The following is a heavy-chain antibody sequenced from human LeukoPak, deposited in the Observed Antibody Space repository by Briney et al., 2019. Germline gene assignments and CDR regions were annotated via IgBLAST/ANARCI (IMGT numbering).Heavy chain of an antibody. V-gene: IGHV1-8*01. CDR3: AREKASLRLTPTPHYFDY. Sequence: ASVKVSCKASGYTFTNYDINWVRQASGQGLEWMGWMNPNSGNTGYAQKFQGRFTMTWDTSISTAYMELSSLRSEDTAVYYCAREKASLRLTPTPHYFDYWGQGTLVTVSS. D-gene: IGHD6-19*01. CDR2: MNPNSGNT. J-gene: IGHJ4*02. CDR1: GYTFTNYD.